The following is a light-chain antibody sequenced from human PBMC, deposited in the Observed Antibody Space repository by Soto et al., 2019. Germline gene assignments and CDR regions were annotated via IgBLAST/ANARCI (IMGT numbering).Light chain of an antibody. CDR1: RTISSY. J-gene: IGKJ1*01. Sequence: DIQMTQSPSSLSASVGDRFTITFPASRTISSYLNWYQQKPGKAPNLLIYAASNLQGGVPSRFSGSGSGTDFTFTISSLQPEDIATYYCQQYDNLLQGTSFGQGTKVDIK. CDR3: QQYDNLLQGTS. V-gene: IGKV1-33*01. CDR2: AAS.